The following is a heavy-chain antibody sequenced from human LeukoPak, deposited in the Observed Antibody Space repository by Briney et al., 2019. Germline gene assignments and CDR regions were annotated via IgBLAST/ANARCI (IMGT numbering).Heavy chain of an antibody. CDR3: ARENRAYCGGDCYSEYFDY. D-gene: IGHD2-21*02. CDR1: GFTFSSYW. V-gene: IGHV3-74*01. Sequence: GGSLRLSCAASGFTFSSYWMHWVRQAPGKGLVWVSRINSDGSSTTYADSVKGRFTISRDNAKNTLYLQMNSLRAEDTAVYYCARENRAYCGGDCYSEYFDYWGQGTLVTVSS. J-gene: IGHJ4*02. CDR2: INSDGSST.